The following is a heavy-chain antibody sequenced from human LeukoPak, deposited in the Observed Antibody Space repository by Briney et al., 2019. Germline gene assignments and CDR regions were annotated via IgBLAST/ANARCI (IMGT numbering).Heavy chain of an antibody. V-gene: IGHV1-24*01. Sequence: ASVKVSCKVSGYTLTQLSVHWVRQAPGKGLEWMGGFDVEDGEIIYAQKFQGRVTMTEDTSTDTAYMELSGLRSEDTAVYYCATNRQIMILGVVIMPAFDIWGQGTMVTVSS. D-gene: IGHD3-3*01. CDR1: GYTLTQLS. J-gene: IGHJ3*02. CDR2: FDVEDGEI. CDR3: ATNRQIMILGVVIMPAFDI.